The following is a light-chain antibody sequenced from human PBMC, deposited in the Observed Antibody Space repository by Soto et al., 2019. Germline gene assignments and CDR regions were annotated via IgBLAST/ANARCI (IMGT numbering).Light chain of an antibody. CDR3: QQGYSTPWT. V-gene: IGKV1-39*01. J-gene: IGKJ1*01. CDR2: AAS. CDR1: QSISFY. Sequence: DIQMTQSPSSLSASVGDRVTITCRASQSISFYLHWYQQKPGKAPKLLIYAASHLQSGVPSRFSASGSGTDFTLTLNSLQLEDFATYFCQQGYSTPWTFGQGTKVEMK.